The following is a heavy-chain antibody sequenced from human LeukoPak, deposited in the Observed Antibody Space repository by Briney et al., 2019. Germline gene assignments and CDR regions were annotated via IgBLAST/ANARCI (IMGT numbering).Heavy chain of an antibody. V-gene: IGHV4-34*01. CDR3: AWSSSGSYLAFDI. CDR1: GGSFSGYY. J-gene: IGHJ3*02. Sequence: PSETLSLTCAVYGGSFSGYYWSWIRQPPGKGLEWIGEINHSGSTNYNPSLKSRVTISVDTSKNQFSLKLSSVTAADTAVYYCAWSSSGSYLAFDIWGQGTMVTVSS. CDR2: INHSGST. D-gene: IGHD1-26*01.